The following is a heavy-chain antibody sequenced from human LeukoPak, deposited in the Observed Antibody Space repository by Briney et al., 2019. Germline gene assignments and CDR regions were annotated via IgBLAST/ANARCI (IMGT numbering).Heavy chain of an antibody. CDR1: GYRFTSLY. J-gene: IGHJ4*01. D-gene: IGHD2-21*02. V-gene: IGHV1-2*02. CDR3: AREPPAYWGFDCYFLGY. CDR2: INPNNGET. Sequence: ASVKVSFTASGYRFTSLYIHWVRQAPGQGPELMGWINPNNGETQYAQKFEGKVTMTRDTSNTTAYMELSGFASDGPGSYYCAREPPAYWGFDCYFLGYWGQGTLVTVSS.